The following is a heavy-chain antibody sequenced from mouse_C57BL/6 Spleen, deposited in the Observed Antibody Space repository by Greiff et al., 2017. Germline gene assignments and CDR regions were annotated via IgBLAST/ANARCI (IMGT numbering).Heavy chain of an antibody. D-gene: IGHD1-2*01. CDR2: IRSKSNNYAT. J-gene: IGHJ3*01. CDR3: VRRGTTAEFAY. CDR1: GFSFNTYA. Sequence: EVHLVESGGGLVQPKGSLKLSCAASGFSFNTYAMNWVRPAPGKGLEWVARIRSKSNNYATYYADSVKDRFTISRDDSESMLYLQMNNLKTEDTAMYYCVRRGTTAEFAYWGQGTLVTVSA. V-gene: IGHV10-1*01.